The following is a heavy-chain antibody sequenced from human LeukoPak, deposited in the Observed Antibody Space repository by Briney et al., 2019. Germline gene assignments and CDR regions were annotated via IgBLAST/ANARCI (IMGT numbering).Heavy chain of an antibody. CDR1: GFTFDDYA. CDR2: ISWNSGSI. CDR3: AKDSSGYYYAGALDY. J-gene: IGHJ4*02. V-gene: IGHV3-9*03. Sequence: PGRSLRLSCAASGFTFDDYAMHWVRQAPGKGLEWVSGISWNSGSIGYADSVKGRFTISRDNAKNSLYLQMNSLRAEDMALYYCAKDSSGYYYAGALDYWGQGTLVTVSS. D-gene: IGHD3-22*01.